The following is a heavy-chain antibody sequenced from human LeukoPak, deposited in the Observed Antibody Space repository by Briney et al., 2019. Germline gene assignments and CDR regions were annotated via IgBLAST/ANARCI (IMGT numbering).Heavy chain of an antibody. CDR3: ARVRATFSPHFDN. J-gene: IGHJ4*02. CDR2: INSDGSIT. Sequence: GGSLRLSCAASGFTFSSYWMHWVRQAPGKGLMWVSRINSDGSITNYADSVKGRFTISRDNAKNTLYLQTNSLRAEDTAVYYCARVRATFSPHFDNWGQGTLVTVSS. CDR1: GFTFSSYW. D-gene: IGHD5-12*01. V-gene: IGHV3-74*01.